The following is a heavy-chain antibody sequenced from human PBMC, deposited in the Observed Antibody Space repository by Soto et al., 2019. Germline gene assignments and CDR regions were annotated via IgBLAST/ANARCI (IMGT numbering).Heavy chain of an antibody. CDR3: ARVKASGVNFDY. V-gene: IGHV4-30-2*01. CDR1: GDSISSGGYS. CDR2: IYHSGST. D-gene: IGHD3-10*01. J-gene: IGHJ4*02. Sequence: SETLSLTCAVSGDSISSGGYSWSWIRQPPGKGLEWIGYIYHSGSTYYNPSLKSRVTISVDTSKNQFSLKLSSVTAADTAVYYCARVKASGVNFDYWGQGTLVTVSS.